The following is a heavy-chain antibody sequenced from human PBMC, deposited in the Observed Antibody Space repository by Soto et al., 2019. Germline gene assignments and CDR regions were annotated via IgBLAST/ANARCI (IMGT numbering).Heavy chain of an antibody. CDR3: ARTPRWDVFDI. V-gene: IGHV1-2*02. D-gene: IGHD2-15*01. CDR2: INPNSGGT. Sequence: GASVKVSCKASGYTFTGYYMHWVRQAPGQGLEWMGWINPNSGGTNYSQNFQGRVTRTRDTPIGRPNMELSMVRSDDTAVYYCARTPRWDVFDIWGKGTMVTVS. CDR1: GYTFTGYY. J-gene: IGHJ3*02.